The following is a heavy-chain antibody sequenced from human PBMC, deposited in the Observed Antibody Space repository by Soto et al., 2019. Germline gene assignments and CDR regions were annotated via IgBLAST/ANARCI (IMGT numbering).Heavy chain of an antibody. Sequence: QVQLVESGGGVVQPGRSLRLSCAASGFTFSSYGMHWVRQAPGKGLEWVAVIWYDGSNKYYADSVKGRFTISRDNSKTTLYLQMNSLRAEDMAVYYCARPEGDCTNGVCYSYYYYGMDVWGQGTTVTVSS. CDR1: GFTFSSYG. J-gene: IGHJ6*02. D-gene: IGHD2-8*01. CDR3: ARPEGDCTNGVCYSYYYYGMDV. CDR2: IWYDGSNK. V-gene: IGHV3-33*01.